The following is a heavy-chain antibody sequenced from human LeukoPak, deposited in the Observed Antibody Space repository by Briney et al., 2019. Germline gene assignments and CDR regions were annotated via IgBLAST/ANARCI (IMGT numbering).Heavy chain of an antibody. CDR3: ARERGSGSFKFDI. D-gene: IGHD3-10*01. V-gene: IGHV4-61*01. Sequence: SETLSLTCTVSGGSISSSSYYWSWIRQPPGKGLEWIGYIYYSGSTNYNPSLKSRVTISVDTSKNQFSLKLSSVTAADTAVYYCARERGSGSFKFDIWGQGTMVTVSS. CDR2: IYYSGST. J-gene: IGHJ3*02. CDR1: GGSISSSSYY.